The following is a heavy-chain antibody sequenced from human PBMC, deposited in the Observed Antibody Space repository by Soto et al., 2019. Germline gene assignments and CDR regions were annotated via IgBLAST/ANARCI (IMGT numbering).Heavy chain of an antibody. D-gene: IGHD1-26*01. Sequence: SETLSLTCTVSGGSISSGGYYWSWIRQHPGKGLEWIGYIYYSGSTYYNPSLKSRVTISVDTSKNQFSLKLSSVTAADTAVYYCARGPVGYYFDYWGQGTLVTVSS. V-gene: IGHV4-31*03. CDR2: IYYSGST. J-gene: IGHJ4*02. CDR1: GGSISSGGYY. CDR3: ARGPVGYYFDY.